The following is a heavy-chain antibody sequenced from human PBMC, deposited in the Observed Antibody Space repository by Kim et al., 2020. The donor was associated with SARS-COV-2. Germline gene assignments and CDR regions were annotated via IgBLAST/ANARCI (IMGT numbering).Heavy chain of an antibody. CDR2: IYYSGST. D-gene: IGHD3-22*01. CDR3: ARDGYYYDSSGYYKGWFDP. J-gene: IGHJ5*02. Sequence: SETLSLTCTVSGGSISSYYWSWIRQPPGKGLEWIGYIYYSGSTNYNPSLKSRVTISVDTSKNQFSLKLSSVTAADTAVYYCARDGYYYDSSGYYKGWFDPWGQGTLVTVSS. V-gene: IGHV4-59*01. CDR1: GGSISSYY.